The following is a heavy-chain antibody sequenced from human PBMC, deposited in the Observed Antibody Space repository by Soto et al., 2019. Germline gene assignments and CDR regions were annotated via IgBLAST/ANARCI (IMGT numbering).Heavy chain of an antibody. Sequence: TVGSPQHSWAAWGVSVCSSGMRVARKATGKGLEGVAVIWYDGSNKYYADSVKGRFTISRDNSKNTLCLQMNSLRAEDTAVYYCARDHRDIVVVVAATGSAYGMDVWGQGTTVTVSS. CDR3: ARDHRDIVVVVAATGSAYGMDV. D-gene: IGHD2-15*01. J-gene: IGHJ6*02. V-gene: IGHV3-33*01. CDR2: IWYDGSNK. CDR1: GVSVCSSG.